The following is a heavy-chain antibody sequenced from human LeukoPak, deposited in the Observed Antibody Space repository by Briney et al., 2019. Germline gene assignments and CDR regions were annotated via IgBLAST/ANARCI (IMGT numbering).Heavy chain of an antibody. D-gene: IGHD2-15*01. CDR1: GFTFSSYA. CDR2: ISGSGGST. V-gene: IGHV3-23*01. J-gene: IGHJ4*02. CDR3: ASKGIVATPIGLFDY. Sequence: GGSLRLSCAASGFTFSSYATSWVRRAPGKGREWVSGISGSGGSTYYADSVKGRFHISRDNSKNTLYLQKNSLRAEDTAVYYCASKGIVATPIGLFDYWGQGTLVTVSS.